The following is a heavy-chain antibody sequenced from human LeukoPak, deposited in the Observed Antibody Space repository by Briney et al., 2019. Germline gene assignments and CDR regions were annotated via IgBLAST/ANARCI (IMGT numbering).Heavy chain of an antibody. V-gene: IGHV5-51*01. Sequence: GESLKISCKGSGYSFTSYWIGWVRQMSGKGLEWMGIIYPGDSDTRYSPSFQGQVPISAAKSISTAYLQWSSLKATDPFMYYCATTQLGVRFLEWLPDYYYYYMDVWGKGTTVTVSS. CDR3: ATTQLGVRFLEWLPDYYYYYMDV. J-gene: IGHJ6*03. D-gene: IGHD3-3*01. CDR2: IYPGDSDT. CDR1: GYSFTSYW.